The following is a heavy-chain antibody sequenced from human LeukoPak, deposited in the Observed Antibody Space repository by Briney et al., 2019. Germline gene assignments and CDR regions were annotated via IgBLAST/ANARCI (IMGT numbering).Heavy chain of an antibody. J-gene: IGHJ4*02. V-gene: IGHV3-30*02. CDR2: VRNDGFDT. Sequence: GGSLRLSCVTSGLTFTNHGFHWLRQAADKGLEWVAFVRNDGFDTYHSNSVKGRFSISRDDSKNTVYLQMNSLRAEDTALYYCAKDALYYYDSSGYCYFDYWGQGTLVTVSS. D-gene: IGHD3-22*01. CDR3: AKDALYYYDSSGYCYFDY. CDR1: GLTFTNHG.